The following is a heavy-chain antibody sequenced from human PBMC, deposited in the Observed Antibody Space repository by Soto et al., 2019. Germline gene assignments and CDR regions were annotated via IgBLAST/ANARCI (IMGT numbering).Heavy chain of an antibody. J-gene: IGHJ4*02. CDR2: ISSSSSYT. CDR1: GFTFSDYY. Sequence: QVQLVESGGGLVKPGGSLRLSCAASGFTFSDYYMSWIRQAPGKGLEWGSYISSSSSYTNYADSVKGRFTISRDNAKNSLYLQMNSLRAEDTAVYYCATLFRLYYDYVWGTDYYFDYWGQGTLVTVSS. V-gene: IGHV3-11*06. CDR3: ATLFRLYYDYVWGTDYYFDY. D-gene: IGHD3-16*01.